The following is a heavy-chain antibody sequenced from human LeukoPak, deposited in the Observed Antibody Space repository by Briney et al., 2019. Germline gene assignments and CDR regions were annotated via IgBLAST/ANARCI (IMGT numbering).Heavy chain of an antibody. CDR2: ISYDGSNK. V-gene: IGHV3-30*04. Sequence: GGSLRLSCAASGFTFSSYAMHWVRQAPGKGLEWVAVISYDGSNKYYADSVKGRFTISRDNSKNTLYLQMNSLRAEDTAVYYCAGGGLGGVAAAALDYWGQGTLVTVSS. CDR3: AGGGLGGVAAAALDY. CDR1: GFTFSSYA. J-gene: IGHJ4*02. D-gene: IGHD6-13*01.